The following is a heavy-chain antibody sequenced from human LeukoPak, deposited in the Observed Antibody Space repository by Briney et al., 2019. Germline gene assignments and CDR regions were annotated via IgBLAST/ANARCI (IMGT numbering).Heavy chain of an antibody. J-gene: IGHJ3*01. Sequence: PSETLSLTCSVSGGSFSDYYWIWIRQSPERGLQWIGEISHRGGTNYNPSLKSRLTMSVDTSKHQFSLKLSSATAADTAVYYCAGFSSVTSAFDVWGQGTQGTVSS. CDR3: AGFSSVTSAFDV. V-gene: IGHV4-34*01. CDR1: GGSFSDYY. CDR2: ISHRGGT. D-gene: IGHD4-17*01.